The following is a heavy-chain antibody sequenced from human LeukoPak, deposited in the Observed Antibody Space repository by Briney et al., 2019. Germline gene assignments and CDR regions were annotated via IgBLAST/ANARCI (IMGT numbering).Heavy chain of an antibody. J-gene: IGHJ5*02. Sequence: PSETLSLTCTVSGGSISSGGYYWSWIRQHPGKGLEWIGYIYYSGSTYYNPSLKSRVTISVDTSKNQFSLKLSSVTAADTAVYYCARTEADWFDPWGQGTLVTVSS. CDR3: ARTEADWFDP. CDR1: GGSISSGGYY. V-gene: IGHV4-31*03. CDR2: IYYSGST.